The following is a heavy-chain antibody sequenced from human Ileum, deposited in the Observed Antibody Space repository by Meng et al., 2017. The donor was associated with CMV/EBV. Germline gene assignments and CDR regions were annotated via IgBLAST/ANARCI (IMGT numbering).Heavy chain of an antibody. V-gene: IGHV3-23*03. J-gene: IGHJ4*02. CDR1: GSAFSDYS. D-gene: IGHD2-2*02. CDR3: AKDTTPDSRYNFDC. CDR2: VYRQSRAK. Sequence: GGSLRLSCSASGSAFSDYSMNWVRQAPGGGLEWLSIVYRQSRAKYYAESVKGRFTISRDDSTSTLYLQMNSLRADDTATYYCAKDTTPDSRYNFDCWGQGTLVTVSS.